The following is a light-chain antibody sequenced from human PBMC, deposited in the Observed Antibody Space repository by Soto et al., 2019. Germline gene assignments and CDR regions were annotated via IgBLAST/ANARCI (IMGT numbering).Light chain of an antibody. CDR2: GAS. CDR3: QQYGNSPWT. V-gene: IGKV3-20*01. Sequence: EIVLTQSPGTLSLSPGERATLSCRASQSVTSNYLAWYQQKPGQAPRLLIYGASSRATGIPDRISGSGSGTDFTLTINRLESEVCAVYYCQQYGNSPWTFGRGTKVDIK. J-gene: IGKJ1*01. CDR1: QSVTSNY.